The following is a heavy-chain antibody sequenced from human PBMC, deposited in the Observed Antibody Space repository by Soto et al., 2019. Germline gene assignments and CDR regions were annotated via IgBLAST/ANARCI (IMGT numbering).Heavy chain of an antibody. CDR1: GFTFSSHS. D-gene: IGHD2-15*01. V-gene: IGHV3-23*01. Sequence: PGGSLRLSCAASGFTFSSHSMNWVRQAPGKGLEWVSAISGSGGSTYYADSVKGRFTISRDNSKNTLYLQMNSLRAEDTAVYYCAKDESVVAATAPYNYWGQGTLVTVSS. CDR3: AKDESVVAATAPYNY. J-gene: IGHJ4*02. CDR2: ISGSGGST.